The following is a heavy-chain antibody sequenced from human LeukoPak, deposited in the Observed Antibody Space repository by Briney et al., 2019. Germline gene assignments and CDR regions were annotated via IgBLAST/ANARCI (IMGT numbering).Heavy chain of an antibody. J-gene: IGHJ4*02. CDR1: EFTFSNSA. CDR3: ARAIASYGDSAY. Sequence: GGSLRLSCAASEFTFSNSAMNWVRQAPGKGLEWLSYITSTSSATYYADSLQGRFTISRDNAKNSLYLQINSLRADDTAVYYCARAIASYGDSAYWGQGTLVTVSS. CDR2: ITSTSSAT. D-gene: IGHD5-18*01. V-gene: IGHV3-48*04.